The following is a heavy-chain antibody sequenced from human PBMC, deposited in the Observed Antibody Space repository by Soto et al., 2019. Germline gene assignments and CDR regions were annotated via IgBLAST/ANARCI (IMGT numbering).Heavy chain of an antibody. CDR3: ASGAVTMDFFDN. V-gene: IGHV3-53*01. Sequence: GGSLRLSCAASGFSVRTNYMSWVRQAPGKGLEWVSVFESGGSIYYADSVKGRFIISRDYARNTVDLQLNSLRADDTAVYYCASGAVTMDFFDNWGQGTLLTVSS. D-gene: IGHD4-17*01. J-gene: IGHJ4*02. CDR1: GFSVRTNY. CDR2: FESGGSI.